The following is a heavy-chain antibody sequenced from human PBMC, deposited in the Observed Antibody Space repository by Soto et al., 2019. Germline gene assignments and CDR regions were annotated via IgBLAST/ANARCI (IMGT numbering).Heavy chain of an antibody. CDR1: GGSISSGGYY. Sequence: SETLSLTCTVSGGSISSGGYYWSWIRQHPGKGLEWIGYIYYSGSTYYNPSLKGRVTISVDTSKNQFSLKLSSVTAADTAVYYCARDSIAARRYYYYYGMDVWGQGTTVTVSS. J-gene: IGHJ6*02. D-gene: IGHD6-6*01. CDR3: ARDSIAARRYYYYYGMDV. V-gene: IGHV4-31*03. CDR2: IYYSGST.